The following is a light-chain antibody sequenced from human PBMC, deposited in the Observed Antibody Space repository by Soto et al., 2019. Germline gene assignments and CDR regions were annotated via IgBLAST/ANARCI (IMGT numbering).Light chain of an antibody. V-gene: IGKV3D-15*01. CDR3: QQYNNWPPWT. CDR2: GAS. Sequence: EIVMTQSPATLSVSPGEXATXXCRASQSVSSNLAWYQQKPGQAPRLLIYGASTRATGIPARFSGSGSGTEFTLTISSLQSEDFAVYYCQQYNNWPPWTFGQGTKVEIK. J-gene: IGKJ1*01. CDR1: QSVSSN.